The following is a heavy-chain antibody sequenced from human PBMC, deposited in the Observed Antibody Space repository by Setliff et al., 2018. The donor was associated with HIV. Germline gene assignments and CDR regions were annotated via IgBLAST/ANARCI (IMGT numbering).Heavy chain of an antibody. V-gene: IGHV3-53*01. J-gene: IGHJ3*02. D-gene: IGHD6-13*01. CDR1: GFTVSSNY. Sequence: GGSLRLSCAASGFTVSSNYMTWVRQAPGKGLEWVSVIYRGGSTYYADSVKGRFTISRDNSKNTLYLQMNSLRAEDRAGYSCASGGGYSSSWYWAGAFDILGHATMVTVSS. CDR3: ASGGGYSSSWYWAGAFDI. CDR2: IYRGGST.